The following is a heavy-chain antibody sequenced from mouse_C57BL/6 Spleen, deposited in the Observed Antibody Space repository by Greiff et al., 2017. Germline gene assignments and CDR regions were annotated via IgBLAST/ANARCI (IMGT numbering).Heavy chain of an antibody. CDR1: GYTFTSYW. CDR3: ARGFITTVVGY. J-gene: IGHJ2*01. Sequence: QVQLQQPGAELVKPGASVKLSCKASGYTFTSYWMHWVKQRPGQGLEWIGIIHPNSGSTNYNEKFKSKATLTVDKSSSTAYIQLSSLTSEDAAVYCCARGFITTVVGYWGQGTTLTVSS. D-gene: IGHD1-1*01. CDR2: IHPNSGST. V-gene: IGHV1-64*01.